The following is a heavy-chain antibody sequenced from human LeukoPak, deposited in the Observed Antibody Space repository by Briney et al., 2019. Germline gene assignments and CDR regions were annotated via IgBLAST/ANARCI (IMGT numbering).Heavy chain of an antibody. CDR2: IYLGDSDT. D-gene: IGHD6-13*01. CDR3: ARLDSSSWSYHAFDI. J-gene: IGHJ3*02. Sequence: GESLKISCKGSGYSFTSYWIGWVRQMPGKGLEWMGIIYLGDSDTRYSPSFQGQVTISADKSISTAYLQWSSLKASDTAMYYCARLDSSSWSYHAFDIWGQGTMVTVSS. V-gene: IGHV5-51*01. CDR1: GYSFTSYW.